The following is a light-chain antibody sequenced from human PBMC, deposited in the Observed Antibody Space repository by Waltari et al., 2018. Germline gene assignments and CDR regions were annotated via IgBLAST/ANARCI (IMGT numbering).Light chain of an antibody. Sequence: EIVLTQSPGTMSLSPGERATLSCRASQTVSSGYLAWYQQKPGQPPRLLIYDASSRATGIPDRFSGSGSGTDFTLTISRLEPEDVAVYYCQHYVDSPRTFGQGTRVEIK. CDR1: QTVSSGY. J-gene: IGKJ1*01. CDR3: QHYVDSPRT. CDR2: DAS. V-gene: IGKV3-20*01.